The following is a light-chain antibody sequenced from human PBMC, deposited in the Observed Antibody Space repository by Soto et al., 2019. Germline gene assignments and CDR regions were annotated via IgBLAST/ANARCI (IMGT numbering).Light chain of an antibody. CDR2: DAS. Sequence: DIQMAQSPSSLSASVGDRVTITCRASRGIYTHLAWHQQKQGNAPKLLIYDASTLQSGVPSRFSASGSGTDFFLTISGLQSEDVGTYFCQTYDKAPWTFGPGTRVDV. J-gene: IGKJ3*01. CDR1: RGIYTH. CDR3: QTYDKAPWT. V-gene: IGKV1-27*01.